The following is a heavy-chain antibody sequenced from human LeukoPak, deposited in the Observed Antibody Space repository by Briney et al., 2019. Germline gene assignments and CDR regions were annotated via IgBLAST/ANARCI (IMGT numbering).Heavy chain of an antibody. V-gene: IGHV4-4*07. CDR1: GGSISSYY. J-gene: IGHJ5*02. CDR3: AGSMVRGVTNWFDP. CDR2: IYTSGST. D-gene: IGHD3-10*01. Sequence: SETLSLTCTVSGGSISSYYWSWIRQPAGKGLEWIGRIYTSGSTNYNPSLKSRVTISVDTSKNQFSLKLSSVTATDTAVYYCAGSMVRGVTNWFDPWGQGTLVTVSS.